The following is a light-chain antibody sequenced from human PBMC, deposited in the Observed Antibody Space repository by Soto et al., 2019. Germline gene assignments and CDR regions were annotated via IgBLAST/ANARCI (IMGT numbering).Light chain of an antibody. CDR3: QQYDASHIT. CDR1: QSVSSSY. CDR2: ATS. J-gene: IGKJ5*01. V-gene: IGKV3-20*01. Sequence: EIVLTQSPGTLSLSPGERATLSCRASQSVSSSYLAWYHQKPGQAPRHLIYATSSRATGIPDRFSGSGSGTDFTLTISRLEPEDFAVYYCQQYDASHITFGQGTRLEIK.